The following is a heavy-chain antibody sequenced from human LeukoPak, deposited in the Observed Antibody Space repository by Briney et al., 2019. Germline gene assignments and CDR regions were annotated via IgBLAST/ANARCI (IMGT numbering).Heavy chain of an antibody. CDR3: ARAYCSSTSCYYYYYGMDV. D-gene: IGHD2-2*01. CDR1: GYTFTGYY. Sequence: ASVKVSCKASGYTFTGYYMHWVRQAPGQGLEWMGWINPNSGGTNYAQKFQGRVTMTRDTSISTAYMEPSRLRSDDTAVYYCARAYCSSTSCYYYYYGMDVWGQGTTVTVSS. J-gene: IGHJ6*02. V-gene: IGHV1-2*02. CDR2: INPNSGGT.